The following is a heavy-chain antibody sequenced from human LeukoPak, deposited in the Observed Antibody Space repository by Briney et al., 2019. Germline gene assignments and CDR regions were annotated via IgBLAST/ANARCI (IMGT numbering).Heavy chain of an antibody. CDR3: ARQGVSSSWYGDWFDP. D-gene: IGHD6-13*01. CDR2: IYYSGST. CDR1: GGSISSSSYY. Sequence: SETLSLTCTVSGGSISSSSYYWGWIRQPPGKGLEWIGSIYYSGSTYYNPSLKSRVTISVDTSKNQFFLKLSSVTAADTAVYYCARQGVSSSWYGDWFDPWGQGTLVTVSS. J-gene: IGHJ5*02. V-gene: IGHV4-39*01.